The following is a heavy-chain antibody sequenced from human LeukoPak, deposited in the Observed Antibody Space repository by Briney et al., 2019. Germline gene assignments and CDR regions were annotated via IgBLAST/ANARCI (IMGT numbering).Heavy chain of an antibody. D-gene: IGHD1-26*01. V-gene: IGHV1-69*06. Sequence: SVKVSCKASGGTFSSYAISWVRQAPGQGLEWMGRIIPIFGTANYTQKFQGRVTITADKSTSTAYMELSSLRSEDTAVYYCAKDAGSYEGDYWGQGTLVTVSS. CDR2: IIPIFGTA. CDR3: AKDAGSYEGDY. J-gene: IGHJ4*02. CDR1: GGTFSSYA.